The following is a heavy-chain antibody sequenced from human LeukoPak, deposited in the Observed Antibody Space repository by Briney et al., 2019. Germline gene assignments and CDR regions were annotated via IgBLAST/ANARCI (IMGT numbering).Heavy chain of an antibody. CDR3: AGGVRYYDFWSGYSYTNWFDP. CDR1: GFTVSSNY. D-gene: IGHD3-3*01. Sequence: GGSLRLSCAASGFTVSSNYMSWVRQAPGKGLEWVSVIYSGGSTHYADSVKGRFTISRDNSKTTLYLQMNSLRAEDTAVYYCAGGVRYYDFWSGYSYTNWFDPWGQGTLVTVSS. V-gene: IGHV3-66*02. CDR2: IYSGGST. J-gene: IGHJ5*02.